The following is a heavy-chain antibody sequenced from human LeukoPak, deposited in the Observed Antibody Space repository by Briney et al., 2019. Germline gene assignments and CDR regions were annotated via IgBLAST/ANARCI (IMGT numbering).Heavy chain of an antibody. CDR1: GLTFSGYA. V-gene: IGHV3-23*01. CDR2: ISGSGGGT. Sequence: GGSLRLSCAASGLTFSGYAMSWVRQAPGKGLEWVSGISGSGGGTYYADPVKGRFTISRDNSKNTLYLQMNSLRVEDTAVYYCARKTYLDYWGQGTLVTVSS. D-gene: IGHD1-14*01. CDR3: ARKTYLDY. J-gene: IGHJ4*02.